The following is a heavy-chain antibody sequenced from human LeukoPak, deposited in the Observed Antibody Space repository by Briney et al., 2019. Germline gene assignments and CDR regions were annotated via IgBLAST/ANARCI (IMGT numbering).Heavy chain of an antibody. D-gene: IGHD1-1*01. CDR1: GFTFSDNY. V-gene: IGHV3-11*04. CDR3: ARDPRTVRI. J-gene: IGHJ4*02. Sequence: PGGSLRLSCAGSGFTFSDNYMTWVRQAPGKGLEWLSYISGNGGVIQYADSVKGRFTISRDNAKNLLYLQMDSLRVEDTAIYYCARDPRTVRIWGQGTLVTVSS. CDR2: ISGNGGVI.